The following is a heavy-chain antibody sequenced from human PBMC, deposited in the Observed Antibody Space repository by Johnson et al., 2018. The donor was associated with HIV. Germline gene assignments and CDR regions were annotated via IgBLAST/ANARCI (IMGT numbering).Heavy chain of an antibody. J-gene: IGHJ3*02. CDR1: GFSFSSYW. V-gene: IGHV3-74*01. CDR3: ARGVGGGWYWAFDI. CDR2: INSDGTTT. D-gene: IGHD6-19*01. Sequence: VQLVESGGGLVQPGGSLRLSCAVSGFSFSSYWMHWVRQPPGQGLVWVSRINSDGTTTTYADSVTGRFTISRDNAKNTLYLQMNSLRAEDTAVYYCARGVGGGWYWAFDIWGQGTMVTVSS.